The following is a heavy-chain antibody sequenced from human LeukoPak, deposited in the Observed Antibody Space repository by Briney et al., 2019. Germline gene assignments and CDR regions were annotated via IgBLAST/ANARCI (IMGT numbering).Heavy chain of an antibody. D-gene: IGHD3-10*01. CDR3: ARLPMVRGVIGWFDP. J-gene: IGHJ5*02. V-gene: IGHV4-39*01. CDR2: IYYSGST. CDR1: GGXISSYY. Sequence: SETLSLTCTVSGGXISSYYCGWIRQPPGKGREWLGRIYYSGSTYYNPSLKSRVTISEDTSKNQFSLKLSSVTAADTAVYYCARLPMVRGVIGWFDPWGQGTLVTVSS.